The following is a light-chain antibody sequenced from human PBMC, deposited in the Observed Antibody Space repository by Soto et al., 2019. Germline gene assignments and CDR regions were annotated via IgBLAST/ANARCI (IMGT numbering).Light chain of an antibody. CDR2: GAS. CDR3: QHYDSSPRT. CDR1: QSVSSSY. J-gene: IGKJ1*01. V-gene: IGKV3-20*01. Sequence: EIVLTQSPGTLSLSPGERATLSCRASQSVSSSYLAWYQQKPGQAPRLLIYGASSRATGIPDRFSGSGSGTDFTLTISRLEPEDFAVYYCQHYDSSPRTFGKGTKWIS.